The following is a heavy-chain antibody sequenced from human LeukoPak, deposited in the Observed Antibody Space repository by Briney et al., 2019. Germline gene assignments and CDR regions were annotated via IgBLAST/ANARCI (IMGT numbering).Heavy chain of an antibody. J-gene: IGHJ5*02. CDR1: GYTFTSYG. CDR3: ARGRAVVIFGSNWFDP. Sequence: ASVKVSCKASGYTFTSYGISWVRQAPGQGLEWMGWISAYNGNTNYAQKLQGRVTMTTDTSTSTAYMELRSLRSDDTAVYYCARGRAVVIFGSNWFDPWGQGTLVTVSS. CDR2: ISAYNGNT. D-gene: IGHD6-19*01. V-gene: IGHV1-18*01.